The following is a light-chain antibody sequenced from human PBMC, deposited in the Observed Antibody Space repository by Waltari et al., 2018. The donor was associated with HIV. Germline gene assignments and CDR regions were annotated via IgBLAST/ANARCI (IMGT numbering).Light chain of an antibody. V-gene: IGKV1-9*01. CDR2: DAS. CDR3: QELFT. J-gene: IGKJ3*01. Sequence: DIQLTQSPSFVSASVGDRVTITCRASQGVSSYIAWYQQKPGKAPNLLVFDASTLESVVPSRFSGSASGTDFTLTISSLQPEDLATYYCQELFTFGPGTKVEIK. CDR1: QGVSSY.